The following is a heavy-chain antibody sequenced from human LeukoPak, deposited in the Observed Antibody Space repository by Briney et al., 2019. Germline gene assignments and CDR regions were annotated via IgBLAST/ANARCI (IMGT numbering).Heavy chain of an antibody. CDR2: VSYDVTYT. CDR3: ARDRGYCTGGTCYSGNDY. V-gene: IGHV3-30*04. Sequence: PGTSLRLSCAASGFSFSSHAMHWVRQAPGKGREWVAVVSYDVTYTYYADSVKGRFTISRDNSRNTLYLKMYSLRTEDTSVYYCARDRGYCTGGTCYSGNDYWGQGALLTVPS. CDR1: GFSFSSHA. J-gene: IGHJ4*02. D-gene: IGHD2-15*01.